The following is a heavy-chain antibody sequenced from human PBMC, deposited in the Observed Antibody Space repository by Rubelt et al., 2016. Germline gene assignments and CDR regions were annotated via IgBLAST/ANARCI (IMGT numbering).Heavy chain of an antibody. CDR1: TFSSYW. J-gene: IGHJ4*02. D-gene: IGHD1-26*01. CDR3: TTDSLLELLSIDY. CDR2: ISNSGDIT. Sequence: TFSSYWMHWVRQAPGKGLVWVSGISNSGDITYYADSVKGRFTISRDNSKNTLYLQMNSLKTEDTAVYYCTTDSLLELLSIDYWGQGTLVTVSS. V-gene: IGHV3-23*01.